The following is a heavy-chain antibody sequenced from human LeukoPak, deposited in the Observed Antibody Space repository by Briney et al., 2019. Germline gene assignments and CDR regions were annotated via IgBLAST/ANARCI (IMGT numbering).Heavy chain of an antibody. CDR2: IYTSGGT. CDR3: ARGGYYDYVWGTVTGTFDY. V-gene: IGHV4-4*07. Sequence: PSETLSLTCTVSGGSISSYYWSWIRQPAGKGLEWIGRIYTSGGTNYNPSLKSRVTMSVDTSKNQFSLKLSSVTAADTAVYYCARGGYYDYVWGTVTGTFDYWGQGTLVTVSS. J-gene: IGHJ4*02. D-gene: IGHD3-16*01. CDR1: GGSISSYY.